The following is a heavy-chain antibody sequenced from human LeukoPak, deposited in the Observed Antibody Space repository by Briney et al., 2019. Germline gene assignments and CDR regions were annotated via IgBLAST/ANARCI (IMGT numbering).Heavy chain of an antibody. D-gene: IGHD5-18*01. Sequence: ASVKVSCKASGYTFTGYYMHWARQAPGQGLEWMGRINPNSGGTNYAQKFQGRVTMTRDTSISTAYMELSRLRSDDTAVYYCAREYSYAHYFDNWGQGTLVTVSS. J-gene: IGHJ4*02. CDR1: GYTFTGYY. CDR2: INPNSGGT. CDR3: AREYSYAHYFDN. V-gene: IGHV1-2*06.